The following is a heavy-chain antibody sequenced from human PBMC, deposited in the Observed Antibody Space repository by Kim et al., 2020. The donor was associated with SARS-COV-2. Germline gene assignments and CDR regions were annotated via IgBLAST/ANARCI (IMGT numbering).Heavy chain of an antibody. D-gene: IGHD6-6*01. Sequence: SETLSLTCTVSGGSISSYYWSWIRQPPGKGLEWIGYIYYSGSTNYNPSLKSRVTISVDTSKNQFSLKLSSVTAADTAVYYCARDYGYSSSVLRRYYYGM. CDR1: GGSISSYY. V-gene: IGHV4-59*13. CDR2: IYYSGST. CDR3: ARDYGYSSSVLRRYYYGM. J-gene: IGHJ6*01.